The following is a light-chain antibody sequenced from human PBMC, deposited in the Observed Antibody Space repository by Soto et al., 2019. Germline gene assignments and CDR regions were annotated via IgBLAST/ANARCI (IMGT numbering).Light chain of an antibody. V-gene: IGKV1-5*03. J-gene: IGKJ3*01. CDR3: QQYNSYSIT. Sequence: DIQMTQSPSTLSASVGDRVTITCRASQSISSWFAWYQQKPGKAPKLLIYKASSLASGVPSRFSGSGSGTEFTLTISSLEPDDFATYYCQQYNSYSITFGPGTKVDIK. CDR2: KAS. CDR1: QSISSW.